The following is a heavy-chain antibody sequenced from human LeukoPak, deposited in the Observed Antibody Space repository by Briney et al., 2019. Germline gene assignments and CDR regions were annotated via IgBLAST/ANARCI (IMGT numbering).Heavy chain of an antibody. V-gene: IGHV4-30-2*01. CDR3: ARGGGIAVAGYYFDY. Sequence: SETLSLTCAVSGGSISSGGYSWSWIRQPPGKGLEWIGYIYHSGSTYYNPSLKSRVTISVDRSKNQFSLKLSSVTAADTAVYYCARGGGIAVAGYYFDYWGQGTLVTVSS. CDR2: IYHSGST. J-gene: IGHJ4*02. D-gene: IGHD6-19*01. CDR1: GGSISSGGYS.